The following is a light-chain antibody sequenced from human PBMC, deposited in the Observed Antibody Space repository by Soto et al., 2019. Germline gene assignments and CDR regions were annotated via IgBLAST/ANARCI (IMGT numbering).Light chain of an antibody. J-gene: IGKJ1*01. Sequence: DIQMTQSPSTLSASVGDRVTITCRASQSILSWLAWYQQKPGKAPNPLIYKASSLASGVPSRFSGSGSGTEFTLTISSLQPDDFATYYCQQYNSYSVTFGQGTKVEIK. CDR3: QQYNSYSVT. V-gene: IGKV1-5*03. CDR2: KAS. CDR1: QSILSW.